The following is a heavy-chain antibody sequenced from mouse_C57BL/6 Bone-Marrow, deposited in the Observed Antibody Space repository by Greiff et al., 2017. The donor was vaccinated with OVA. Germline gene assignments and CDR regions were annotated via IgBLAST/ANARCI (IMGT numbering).Heavy chain of an antibody. Sequence: QVQLKQSGAELVKPGASVKISCKASGYAFSSYWMNWVKQRPGKGLEWIGQIYPGDGDTNYNGKFTGKATLTADKSSSTAYMQLSSLTSEDSAVYFCARYGTVFYAMDYWGQGTSVTVSS. D-gene: IGHD1-1*02. CDR2: IYPGDGDT. J-gene: IGHJ4*01. CDR3: ARYGTVFYAMDY. CDR1: GYAFSSYW. V-gene: IGHV1-80*01.